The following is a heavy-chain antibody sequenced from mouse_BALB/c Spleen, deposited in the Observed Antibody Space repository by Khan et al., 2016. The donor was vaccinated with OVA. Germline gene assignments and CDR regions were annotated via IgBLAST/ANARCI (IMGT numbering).Heavy chain of an antibody. CDR2: ISSDGDYT. Sequence: EVELVESGGGLVKPGGSLKLSCAASGFTFSTYAMSWVRQTPEKRLEWVASISSDGDYTYYPDNVTGRFTISRDNAKNTLYLQMSSLRSEDTAIYYCARSPYGNVAYWGQGTLVTVSA. J-gene: IGHJ3*01. D-gene: IGHD2-1*01. V-gene: IGHV5-9-3*01. CDR3: ARSPYGNVAY. CDR1: GFTFSTYA.